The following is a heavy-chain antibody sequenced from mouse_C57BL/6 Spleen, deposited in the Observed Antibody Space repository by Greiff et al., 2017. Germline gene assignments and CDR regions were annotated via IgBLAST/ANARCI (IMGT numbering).Heavy chain of an antibody. CDR2: INYDGSST. V-gene: IGHV5-16*01. J-gene: IGHJ1*03. Sequence: VESEGGLVQPGSSMKLSCTASGFTFSDYYMAWVRQVPEKGLEWVANINYDGSSTYYLDSLKSRFIISRDNAKNILYLQMSSLKSEDTATYYCARSYYSNYRYFDVWGTGTTVTVSS. CDR3: ARSYYSNYRYFDV. D-gene: IGHD2-5*01. CDR1: GFTFSDYY.